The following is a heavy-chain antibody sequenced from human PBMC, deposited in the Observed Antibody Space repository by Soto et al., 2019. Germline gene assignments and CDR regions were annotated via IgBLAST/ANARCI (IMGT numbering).Heavy chain of an antibody. CDR2: ISAYNGNT. D-gene: IGHD3-3*01. CDR1: GYTFTSYG. CDR3: ARENDDFWRGYYSCFDY. Sequence: QVQLVQSGAEVKKPGASVKVSCKASGYTFTSYGISWVRQAPGQGLEWMGWISAYNGNTNYAQKLQGRVTMTTDTSTSTAYMELRSLRSDDTAVYYCARENDDFWRGYYSCFDYWGQGTLVTVSS. V-gene: IGHV1-18*01. J-gene: IGHJ4*02.